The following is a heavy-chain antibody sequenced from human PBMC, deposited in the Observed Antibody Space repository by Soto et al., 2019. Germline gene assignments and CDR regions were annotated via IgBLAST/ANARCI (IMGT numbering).Heavy chain of an antibody. D-gene: IGHD3-9*01. CDR1: GGTFSSYT. CDR2: IIPVLGIA. J-gene: IGHJ5*02. Sequence: QVQLVQSGAEVKKPGSSVKVSCKASGGTFSSYTISWVRQAPGQGLEWMGRIIPVLGIANYAQKFQGRVTITADKSTSTAYMELSSLRSEDTAVYYCAREVDILTGYSMNWFDPWGQGTLVTVSS. V-gene: IGHV1-69*08. CDR3: AREVDILTGYSMNWFDP.